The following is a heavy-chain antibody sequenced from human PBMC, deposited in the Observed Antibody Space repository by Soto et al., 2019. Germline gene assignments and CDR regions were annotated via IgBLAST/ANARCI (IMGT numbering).Heavy chain of an antibody. CDR2: IYSGGST. V-gene: IGHV3-53*01. D-gene: IGHD3-22*01. Sequence: PGGSLRLSFAASGFTVSSNYMSWVRQAPGKGLAWVSVIYSGGSTYYADSVKGRFTISRDNSKNTLYLQMNSLRAEDTAVYYCARAVIEGYYDSSPYYFDYWGQGTLVTVSS. CDR3: ARAVIEGYYDSSPYYFDY. J-gene: IGHJ4*02. CDR1: GFTVSSNY.